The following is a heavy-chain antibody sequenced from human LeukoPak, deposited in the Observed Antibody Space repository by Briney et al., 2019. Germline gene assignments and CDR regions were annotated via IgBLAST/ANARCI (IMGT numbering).Heavy chain of an antibody. CDR1: GGSFSGYY. CDR2: INHSGST. CDR3: ARGVAAAGTLYHYYYGMDV. D-gene: IGHD6-13*01. J-gene: IGHJ6*02. Sequence: ASETLSLTCAVYGGSFSGYYWSWIRQPPGKGLEWIGEINHSGSTNYNPSLKSRVTISVDTSKNQFSLKLSSVTAADTAVYYCARGVAAAGTLYHYYYGMDVWGQGTTVTVSS. V-gene: IGHV4-34*01.